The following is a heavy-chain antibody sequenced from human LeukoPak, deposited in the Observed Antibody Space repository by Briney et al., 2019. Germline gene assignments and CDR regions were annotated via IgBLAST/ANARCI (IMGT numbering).Heavy chain of an antibody. CDR2: IYSGGST. CDR3: ARVRYSSSLDY. CDR1: GFTFDDYG. V-gene: IGHV3-53*04. Sequence: PGGSLRLSCAASGFTFDDYGMSWVRQAPGKGLEWVSVIYSGGSTYYADSVKGRFTISRHNSKNTLYLQMNSLRAEDTAVYYCARVRYSSSLDYWGQGTLVTVSS. J-gene: IGHJ4*02. D-gene: IGHD6-6*01.